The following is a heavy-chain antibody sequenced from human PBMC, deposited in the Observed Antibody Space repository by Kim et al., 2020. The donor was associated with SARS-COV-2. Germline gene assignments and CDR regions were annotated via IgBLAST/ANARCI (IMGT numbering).Heavy chain of an antibody. D-gene: IGHD2-15*01. V-gene: IGHV1-24*01. J-gene: IGHJ4*02. CDR3: ATGLGGYCSGGSCPKNDY. CDR2: FDPEDGET. Sequence: ASVKVSCKVSGYTLTELSMHWVPQAPGKGLEWMGGFDPEDGETIYAQKFQGRVTMTEDTSTDTAYMELSSLRSEDTAVYYCATGLGGYCSGGSCPKNDYWGQGTLVTVSS. CDR1: GYTLTELS.